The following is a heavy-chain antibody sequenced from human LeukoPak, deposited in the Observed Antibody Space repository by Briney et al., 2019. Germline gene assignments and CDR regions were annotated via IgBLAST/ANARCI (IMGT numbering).Heavy chain of an antibody. D-gene: IGHD3-22*01. CDR1: GFNLNTYN. CDR3: ARENYDSSGYWYGNDY. J-gene: IGHJ4*02. Sequence: PGGSLRLSCAASGFNLNTYNMNWLRQAPGRGLEWVSYITISSSTIYYADSVKGRFTISRDNAKNSLYLQMNSLRAEDTAVYYCARENYDSSGYWYGNDYWGQGTLVTVSS. CDR2: ITISSSTI. V-gene: IGHV3-48*01.